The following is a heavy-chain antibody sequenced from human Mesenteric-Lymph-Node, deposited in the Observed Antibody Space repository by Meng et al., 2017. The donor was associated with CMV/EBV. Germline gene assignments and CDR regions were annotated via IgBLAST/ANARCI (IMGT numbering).Heavy chain of an antibody. Sequence: GGSLRLSCAASGFTFSSYAMHWVRQAPGKGLEWVAVISYDGSNKYYADSVKGRFTISRDNSKNTLYLQMNSLRAEDTAVYYCARLYGRESLGFFYGMDVWGQGTTVTVSS. J-gene: IGHJ6*02. CDR2: ISYDGSNK. V-gene: IGHV3-30*04. CDR3: ARLYGRESLGFFYGMDV. D-gene: IGHD3-10*01. CDR1: GFTFSSYA.